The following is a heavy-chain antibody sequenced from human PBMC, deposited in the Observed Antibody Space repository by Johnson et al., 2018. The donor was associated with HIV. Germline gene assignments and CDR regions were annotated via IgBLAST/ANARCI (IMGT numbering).Heavy chain of an antibody. V-gene: IGHV3-66*01. J-gene: IGHJ3*02. D-gene: IGHD1-26*01. CDR1: GFSVSSYY. CDR3: ARDQAVGATSDAFDI. CDR2: LFSGGST. Sequence: VQLVESGGGLVQPGGSLRLSCAASGFSVSSYYMSWVRQAPGKGLEWVSVLFSGGSTYYADSVKGRFTISRDNSKNTLYLQMNSLRAEDTAVYYCARDQAVGATSDAFDIWGQGTMVTVSS.